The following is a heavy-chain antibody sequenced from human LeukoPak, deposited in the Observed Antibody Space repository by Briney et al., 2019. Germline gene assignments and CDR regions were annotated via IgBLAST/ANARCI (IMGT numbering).Heavy chain of an antibody. Sequence: SETLSLTCTVSGGSISSSSYYWGWIRQPPGKGLEWIGSIHYSGSTYYNPSLKSRVTISVDTSKNQFSLKLSSVTAADTAVYYCARRGRDGYNFFDYWGQGTLVTVSS. D-gene: IGHD5-24*01. J-gene: IGHJ4*02. CDR1: GGSISSSSYY. CDR2: IHYSGST. CDR3: ARRGRDGYNFFDY. V-gene: IGHV4-39*01.